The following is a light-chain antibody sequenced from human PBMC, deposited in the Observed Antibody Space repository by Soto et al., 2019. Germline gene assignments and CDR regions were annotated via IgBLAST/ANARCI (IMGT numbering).Light chain of an antibody. V-gene: IGKV1-39*01. CDR1: QSVRSY. J-gene: IGKJ1*01. CDR3: QQSYSTPWT. Sequence: DIQMTQSPSSLSASVSERVTITCRASQSVRSYLNWYRQKPGKAPKLLIFAASSLQSGTPSRFSGSGSGTDFTLTISTLQPEDFATYYCQQSYSTPWTFGQG. CDR2: AAS.